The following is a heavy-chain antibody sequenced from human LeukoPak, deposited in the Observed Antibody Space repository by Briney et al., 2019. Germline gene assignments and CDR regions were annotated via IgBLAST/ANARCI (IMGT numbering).Heavy chain of an antibody. D-gene: IGHD6-25*01. J-gene: IGHJ4*02. Sequence: SQTLSLTCAISGDXVSSVTSAWNWIRQSPWRGLEWLGRTYYRSKWYNDYAPSVQSRISINPDTSKNQFSLHLNAVTPEDTAVYYCARGGHFDYWGQGILVTVSS. CDR3: ARGGHFDY. CDR1: GDXVSSVTSA. V-gene: IGHV6-1*01. CDR2: TYYRSKWYN.